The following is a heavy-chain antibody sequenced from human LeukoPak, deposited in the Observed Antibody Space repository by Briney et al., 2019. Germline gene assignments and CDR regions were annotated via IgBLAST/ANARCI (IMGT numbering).Heavy chain of an antibody. D-gene: IGHD3-3*01. Sequence: SETLSLTCTVSGGSISSYYRSWIRQPPGKGLEWIGYIYYSGSTNYNPSLKSRVTISVDTSKNQFSLKLSSVTAADTAVYYCARFVLRFLEGIDYWGQGTLVTVSS. CDR3: ARFVLRFLEGIDY. J-gene: IGHJ4*02. V-gene: IGHV4-59*08. CDR2: IYYSGST. CDR1: GGSISSYY.